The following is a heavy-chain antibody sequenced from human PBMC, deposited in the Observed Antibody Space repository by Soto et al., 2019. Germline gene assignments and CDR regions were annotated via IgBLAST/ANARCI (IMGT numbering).Heavy chain of an antibody. Sequence: QVQLVQSGAEVKKPGASVKVSCKASGYTFTSYAMHWVRQAPGQRLEWMGWINAGNGNTKYSQKFHGSVTMSRDTSASTAYMELSSRRSEDTAVYYCAGGGLGITIFGVATDGRDVWGQGTTVAVSS. V-gene: IGHV1-3*01. CDR1: GYTFTSYA. CDR2: INAGNGNT. D-gene: IGHD3-3*01. J-gene: IGHJ6*02. CDR3: AGGGLGITIFGVATDGRDV.